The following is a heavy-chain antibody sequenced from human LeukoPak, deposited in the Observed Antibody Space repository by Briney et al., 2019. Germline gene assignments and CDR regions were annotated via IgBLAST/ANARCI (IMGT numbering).Heavy chain of an antibody. CDR2: IIPIFGTA. J-gene: IGHJ4*02. V-gene: IGHV1-69*13. D-gene: IGHD3-9*01. Sequence: SVKVSCKXSGGTFSSYAISWVRQAPGQGLEWMGGIIPIFGTANYAQKFQGRVTITADESTSTAYMELSGLRSEDTAVYYCASLGGYYDTLTGSLTYYFDYWGQETLVTVSS. CDR3: ASLGGYYDTLTGSLTYYFDY. CDR1: GGTFSSYA.